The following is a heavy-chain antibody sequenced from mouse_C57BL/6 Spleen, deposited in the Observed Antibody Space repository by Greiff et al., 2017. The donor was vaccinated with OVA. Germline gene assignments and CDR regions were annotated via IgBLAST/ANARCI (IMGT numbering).Heavy chain of an antibody. Sequence: EVKLMESGGGLVKPGGSLKLSCAASGFTFSSYAMSWVRQTPEKRLEWVATISDGGSYTYYPDNVKGRFTISRDNAKNNLYLQMSHLKSEDTAMYYCAREITTVVDYWGQGTTLTVSS. V-gene: IGHV5-4*01. CDR2: ISDGGSYT. CDR3: AREITTVVDY. D-gene: IGHD1-1*01. J-gene: IGHJ2*01. CDR1: GFTFSSYA.